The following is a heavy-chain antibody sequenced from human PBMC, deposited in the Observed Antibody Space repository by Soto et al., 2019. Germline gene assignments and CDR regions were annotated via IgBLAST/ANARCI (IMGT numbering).Heavy chain of an antibody. CDR3: ARAGGIFDY. V-gene: IGHV3-48*03. CDR1: GFTFSSYE. J-gene: IGHJ4*02. D-gene: IGHD3-16*01. Sequence: VQLVESGGGLVQPGGSLRLSCAASGFTFSSYEMNWVRQAPGKGLEWVSYLSSIDSTIYYADSVKGRFTIFRDNAKNSLYLQMNSLRAEDTAVYYCARAGGIFDYWGQGTLVTVSS. CDR2: LSSIDSTI.